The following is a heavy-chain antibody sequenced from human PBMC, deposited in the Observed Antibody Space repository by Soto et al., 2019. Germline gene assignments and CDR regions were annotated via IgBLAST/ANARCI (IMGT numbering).Heavy chain of an antibody. CDR2: IIPIFGTA. V-gene: IGHV1-69*12. Sequence: QVQLVQSGAEVKKPGSSVKVSCKASGGTFSSYAISWVRQAPGQGLEWMGGIIPIFGTANYAQKFQGRVTITADESTSTAYMEPSSLRSEDTAVYYCARDPTAYYDSSGYYSDYWGQGTLVTVSS. CDR3: ARDPTAYYDSSGYYSDY. D-gene: IGHD3-22*01. J-gene: IGHJ4*02. CDR1: GGTFSSYA.